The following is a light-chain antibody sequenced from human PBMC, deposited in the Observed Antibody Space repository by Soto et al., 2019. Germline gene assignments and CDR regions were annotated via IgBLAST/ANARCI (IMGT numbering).Light chain of an antibody. CDR3: SSYTSSSTVV. V-gene: IGLV2-14*01. CDR2: EVT. Sequence: QSALTQPASVSGSPGQSITISCSGTSNDVGGYDYVSWYQQHPGKAPKLVIYEVTNRPSWVSNRFSGSKSGNTASLTISGLQAEDEADYYCSSYTSSSTVVFGGGTKLTFL. J-gene: IGLJ2*01. CDR1: SNDVGGYDY.